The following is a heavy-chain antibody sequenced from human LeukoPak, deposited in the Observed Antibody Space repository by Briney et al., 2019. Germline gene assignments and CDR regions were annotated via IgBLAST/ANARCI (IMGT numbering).Heavy chain of an antibody. Sequence: SVKVSCKASGGTFSSYAISWVRQAPGQGLEWMGGIIPIFGTANYAQKFQGRVTITADESTSTAYMELSSLRSEDTAVYYCAREYYYDSSGYYSFDYWGQGTLVTVSS. D-gene: IGHD3-22*01. CDR3: AREYYYDSSGYYSFDY. CDR2: IIPIFGTA. CDR1: GGTFSSYA. J-gene: IGHJ4*02. V-gene: IGHV1-69*13.